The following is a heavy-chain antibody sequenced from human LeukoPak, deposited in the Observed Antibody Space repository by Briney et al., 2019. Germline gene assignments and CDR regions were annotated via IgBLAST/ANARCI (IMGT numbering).Heavy chain of an antibody. CDR2: INHSGST. J-gene: IGHJ6*03. V-gene: IGHV4-34*01. CDR3: ARQVLYSSSWYPLYYYYCMDV. D-gene: IGHD6-13*01. Sequence: SETLSLTCAVYGGSFSGYYWSWIRQPPGKGLEWIGEINHSGSTNYNPSLKSRVTISVDTSKNQFSLKLSSVTAADTAVYYCARQVLYSSSWYPLYYYYCMDVWGKGTTVTISS. CDR1: GGSFSGYY.